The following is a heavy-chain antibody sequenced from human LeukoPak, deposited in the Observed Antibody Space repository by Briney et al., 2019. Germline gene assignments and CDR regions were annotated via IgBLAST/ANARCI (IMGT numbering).Heavy chain of an antibody. CDR3: ARVGPSRFGELWPYYFDY. CDR2: INPNSGAT. CDR1: GYTFTGYF. V-gene: IGHV1-2*02. D-gene: IGHD3-10*02. J-gene: IGHJ4*02. Sequence: ASVKVSCKASGYTFTGYFMHWMRQAPGQGLEWMAWINPNSGATNYAPKFQGRVTLTRDTSITTAYMELSRLRSDDTAVYYCARVGPSRFGELWPYYFDYWGQGTLATVSS.